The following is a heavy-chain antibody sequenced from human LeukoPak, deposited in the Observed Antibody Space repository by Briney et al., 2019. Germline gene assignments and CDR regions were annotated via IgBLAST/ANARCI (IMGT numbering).Heavy chain of an antibody. Sequence: GASVKVSCKASGYTFTGYYMHWVRQAPGQGLEWMGWINPNSGGTNYAQKFQGWVTMTRDTSISTAYMELSRLRSDDTAVYYCARAGPKYSSSWLSGYYYGMDVWGQGTTVTVSS. CDR1: GYTFTGYY. J-gene: IGHJ6*02. V-gene: IGHV1-2*04. D-gene: IGHD6-13*01. CDR3: ARAGPKYSSSWLSGYYYGMDV. CDR2: INPNSGGT.